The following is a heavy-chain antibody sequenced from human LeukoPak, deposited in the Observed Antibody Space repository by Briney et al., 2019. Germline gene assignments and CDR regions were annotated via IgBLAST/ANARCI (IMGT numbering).Heavy chain of an antibody. J-gene: IGHJ6*02. CDR2: ISSSSSTI. CDR3: ARDGEYYDILTGLYYYGMDV. D-gene: IGHD3-9*01. CDR1: GFTFSSYS. V-gene: IGHV3-48*01. Sequence: PGVSLRLSCAASGFTFSSYSRNWVRQAPGKGLEWVSYISSSSSTIYYADSVKGRFTIYRDNAKNSLYLQMNSLRAEDTAVYYCARDGEYYDILTGLYYYGMDVWGQGTTVTVSS.